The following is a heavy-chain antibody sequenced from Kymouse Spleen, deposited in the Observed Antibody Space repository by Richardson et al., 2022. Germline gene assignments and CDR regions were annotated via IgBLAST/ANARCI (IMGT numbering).Heavy chain of an antibody. D-gene: IGHD3-10*01. J-gene: IGHJ6*02. CDR1: GGSISSSNW. CDR3: ARGYYGSGSPPYYYYGMDV. CDR2: IYHSGST. Sequence: QVQLQESGPGLVKPSGTLSLTCAVSGGSISSSNWWSWVRQPPGKGLEWIGEIYHSGSTNYNPSLKSRVTISVDKSKNQFSLKLSSVTAADTAVYYCARGYYGSGSPPYYYYGMDVWGQGTTVTVSS. V-gene: IGHV4-4*02.